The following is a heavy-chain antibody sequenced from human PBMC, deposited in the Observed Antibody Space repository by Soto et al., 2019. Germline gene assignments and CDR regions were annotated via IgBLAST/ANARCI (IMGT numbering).Heavy chain of an antibody. CDR1: GGSISNSGFY. CDR3: ASPGGSWVERPHDAFDI. D-gene: IGHD2-15*01. CDR2: IYDSGTT. V-gene: IGHV4-39*02. J-gene: IGHJ3*02. Sequence: SETLSLTCIVSGGSISNSGFYWGWIRQPPGKGLEWIGSIYDSGTTYYNPSLKSRVTVSVDTSKNHFSLRLASVIAEDTAVYYCASPGGSWVERPHDAFDIWGQGTMVTVSS.